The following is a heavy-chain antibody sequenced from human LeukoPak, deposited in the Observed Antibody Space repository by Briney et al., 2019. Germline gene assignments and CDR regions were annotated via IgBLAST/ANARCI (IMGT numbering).Heavy chain of an antibody. V-gene: IGHV3-48*04. CDR3: ARDNSAAAEGMGTY. J-gene: IGHJ4*02. Sequence: GGSLRLSCAASGFTFSADSMNWVRQAPGKGLEWVSYISSSGSNIDYADSVKGRFTISRDNAKNSLYLQMNSLRAEDTAVYYCARDNSAAAEGMGTYWGQGTLVTVSS. CDR1: GFTFSADS. CDR2: ISSSGSNI. D-gene: IGHD6-13*01.